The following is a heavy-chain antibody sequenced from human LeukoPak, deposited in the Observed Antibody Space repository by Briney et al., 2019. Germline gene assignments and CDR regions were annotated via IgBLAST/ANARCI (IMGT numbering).Heavy chain of an antibody. V-gene: IGHV3-23*01. CDR1: GFTFSSYG. CDR2: ISGSGGST. Sequence: GGSLRLSCAASGFTFSSYGMSWVRQAPGKGLEWVSAISGSGGSTYYADSVKGRFTISRDNSKNTLYLQMNSLRAEDTAVYYCAKGSTILRIFDYWGQGTLVTVSS. CDR3: AKGSTILRIFDY. J-gene: IGHJ4*02. D-gene: IGHD5/OR15-5a*01.